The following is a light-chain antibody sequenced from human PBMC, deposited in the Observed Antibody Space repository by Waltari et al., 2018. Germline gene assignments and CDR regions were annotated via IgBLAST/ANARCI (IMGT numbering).Light chain of an antibody. J-gene: IGLJ2*01. CDR1: SSDVGSYNL. CDR2: EGS. CDR3: CSYAGSSTFVV. Sequence: SALTQPAPVSGSPGQSITIPCTGTSSDVGSYNLVSWYQQPPGKAPKLMIYEGSKRPAGVSNRFSGSKSGNTASLTISGLQAEDEADYYCCSYAGSSTFVVFGGGTKLTVL. V-gene: IGLV2-23*03.